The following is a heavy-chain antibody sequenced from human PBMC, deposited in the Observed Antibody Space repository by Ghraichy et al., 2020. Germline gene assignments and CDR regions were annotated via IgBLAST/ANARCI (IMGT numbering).Heavy chain of an antibody. J-gene: IGHJ4*02. CDR2: IKGDGSEK. CDR1: GFTFSNYW. V-gene: IGHV3-7*01. Sequence: GGSLRLSCAASGFTFSNYWMAWFRHAPGKGLEWVAQIKGDGSEKYYLDSVRGRFIISRDNAKNSQFLQMNSLRAEDTAIYYCVRDWGYRGSLDYWGQGTLVTV. D-gene: IGHD5-12*01. CDR3: VRDWGYRGSLDY.